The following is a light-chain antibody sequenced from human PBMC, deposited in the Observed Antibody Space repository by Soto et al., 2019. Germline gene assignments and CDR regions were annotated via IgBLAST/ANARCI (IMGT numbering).Light chain of an antibody. CDR3: QQRSNPLT. V-gene: IGKV3-11*01. Sequence: EIVLTQSPATLSLSPGERATLSCRASQSVSSYLAWYQQKPGQAPRLLIYDASNRATGIPARFSGSGSGTDFTLTISILEPEDFAVDYCQQRSNPLTFGGGTKVEIK. CDR1: QSVSSY. J-gene: IGKJ4*01. CDR2: DAS.